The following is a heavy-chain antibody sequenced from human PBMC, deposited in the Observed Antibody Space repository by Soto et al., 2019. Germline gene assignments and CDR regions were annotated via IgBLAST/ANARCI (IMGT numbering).Heavy chain of an antibody. CDR2: IYHSGST. J-gene: IGHJ5*02. CDR3: ARWWSGSRQGFDP. V-gene: IGHV4-30-2*05. Sequence: SETLSLTCAVSGGPISSGGYSWSWIRQPPGKGLEWIGYIYHSGSTYYNPSLKSRVTISVDTSKNQFSLKLSSVTAADTAVYYCARWWSGSRQGFDPWGQGTLVTVSS. CDR1: GGPISSGGYS. D-gene: IGHD3-3*01.